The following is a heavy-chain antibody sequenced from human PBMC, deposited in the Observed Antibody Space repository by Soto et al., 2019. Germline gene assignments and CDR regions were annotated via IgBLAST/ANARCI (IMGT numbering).Heavy chain of an antibody. CDR1: GGTFSSYA. J-gene: IGHJ4*02. CDR2: IIPIFGTA. CDR3: ARGGYSYGYRFDS. Sequence: SVKVSCKASGGTFSSYAISWVRQAPGQGLEWMGGIIPIFGTANYAQKFQGRVTITADESTSTAYMELSSLRSEDTAVYYCARGGYSYGYRFDSWAQGPQVTVSS. V-gene: IGHV1-69*13. D-gene: IGHD5-18*01.